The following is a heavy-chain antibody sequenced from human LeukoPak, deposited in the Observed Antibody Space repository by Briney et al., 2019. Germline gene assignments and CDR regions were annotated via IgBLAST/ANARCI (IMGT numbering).Heavy chain of an antibody. CDR2: IKSKTDGGTT. J-gene: IGHJ6*02. CDR3: TTEQITMVRGVSPYYYYGMDV. CDR1: GFTFSNAW. V-gene: IGHV3-15*01. Sequence: GGSLRLSCAASGFTFSNAWMSWVRQAPGKGLEWVGRIKSKTDGGTTDYAAPVKGRFTISRDDSKNTLYLQMNSLKTEDTAVYYCTTEQITMVRGVSPYYYYGMDVWGQGTTVTVSS. D-gene: IGHD3-10*01.